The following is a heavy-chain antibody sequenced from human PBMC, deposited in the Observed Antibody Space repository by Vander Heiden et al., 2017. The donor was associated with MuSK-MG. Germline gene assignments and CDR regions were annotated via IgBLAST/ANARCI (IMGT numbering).Heavy chain of an antibody. V-gene: IGHV3-30*04. CDR2: ISYDGSNK. CDR1: GFTFSSYA. J-gene: IGHJ4*02. D-gene: IGHD4-17*01. CDR3: ASPPLPYGDYGHFDY. Sequence: QVQLVESGGGVVQPGRSLRLSCAASGFTFSSYAMHWVRQAPGKGLEWVAVISYDGSNKYYADSVKGRFTISRDNSKNTLYLQMNSLRAEDTAVYYCASPPLPYGDYGHFDYWGQGPLVTVSS.